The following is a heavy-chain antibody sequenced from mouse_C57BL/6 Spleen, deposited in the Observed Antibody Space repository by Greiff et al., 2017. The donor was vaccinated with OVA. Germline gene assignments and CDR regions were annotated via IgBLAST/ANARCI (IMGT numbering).Heavy chain of an antibody. CDR1: GFTFSSYT. CDR3: ARHVYYDYDEWYFDV. J-gene: IGHJ1*03. Sequence: EVMLVESGGGLVKPGGSLKLSCAASGFTFSSYTMSWVRQTPEKRLEWVATISGGGGNTYYPDSVKGRFTISRDNAKNTPYLQMSSLRSEDTALYYCARHVYYDYDEWYFDVWGTGTTVTVSS. CDR2: ISGGGGNT. D-gene: IGHD2-4*01. V-gene: IGHV5-9*01.